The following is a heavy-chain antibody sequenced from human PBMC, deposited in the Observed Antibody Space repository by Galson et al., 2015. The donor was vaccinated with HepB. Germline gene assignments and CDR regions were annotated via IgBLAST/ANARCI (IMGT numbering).Heavy chain of an antibody. CDR1: GFTVSSNY. J-gene: IGHJ4*02. D-gene: IGHD6-19*01. CDR3: ATRIAVADFDY. CDR2: IYSGGST. V-gene: IGHV3-66*04. Sequence: SLRLSCAASGFTVSSNYMSWVRQAPGKGLEWVSVIYSGGSTYYADSVKGRFTISRDNSKNTLYLQMNSLRVEDTAVYYCATRIAVADFDYWGQGTPVTVSP.